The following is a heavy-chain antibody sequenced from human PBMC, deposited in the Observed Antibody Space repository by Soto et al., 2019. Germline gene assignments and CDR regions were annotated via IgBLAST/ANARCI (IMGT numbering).Heavy chain of an antibody. D-gene: IGHD3-16*01. J-gene: IGHJ4*02. V-gene: IGHV1-3*01. CDR3: ARSYVLRNIDY. Sequence: XVKVSCKASGYTFTSYAMHWVRHAPGQRLEWMGWINAGNGNTKYSQKFQGRVTITRDTSASTAYMELSSLRSEDTAVYYCARSYVLRNIDYWGQGTLVTVSS. CDR1: GYTFTSYA. CDR2: INAGNGNT.